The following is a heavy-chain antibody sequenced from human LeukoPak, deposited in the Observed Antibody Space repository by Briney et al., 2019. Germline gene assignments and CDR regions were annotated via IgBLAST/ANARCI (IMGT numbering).Heavy chain of an antibody. CDR2: IRSKAYGGTT. J-gene: IGHJ4*02. V-gene: IGHV3-49*03. CDR3: TSVDYYDSSGFDY. D-gene: IGHD3-22*01. CDR1: GFTFGDYA. Sequence: GGSLRLSCTASGFTFGDYAMSWFRQAPGKGLEWVGFIRSKAYGGTTEYAASVKGRFTISRDDSKSIAYLQMNSLKTEDTAVYYCTSVDYYDSSGFDYWGQGTLVTVSS.